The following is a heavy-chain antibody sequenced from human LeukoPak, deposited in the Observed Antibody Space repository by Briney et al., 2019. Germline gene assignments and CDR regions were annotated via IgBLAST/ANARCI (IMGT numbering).Heavy chain of an antibody. D-gene: IGHD6-19*01. CDR1: GFTFSSYA. CDR3: AKVYSSGWYYFDY. V-gene: IGHV3-23*01. J-gene: IGHJ4*02. Sequence: GGSLRLSCAASGFTFSSYAMTWVRQAPGKGLQWVSTIRATAGTTYYTDSVKGRFTISRDNSKNTVFLQMNSLRAEDTAVYYCAKVYSSGWYYFDYWGQGTLVTVSS. CDR2: IRATAGTT.